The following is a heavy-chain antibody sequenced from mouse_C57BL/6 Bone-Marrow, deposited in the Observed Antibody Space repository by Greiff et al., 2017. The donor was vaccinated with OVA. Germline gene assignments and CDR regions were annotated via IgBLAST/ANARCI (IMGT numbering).Heavy chain of an antibody. J-gene: IGHJ3*01. CDR2: IYPSDSET. CDR1: GYTFTSYW. Sequence: VQLQQPGAELVRPGSSVKLSCKASGYTFTSYWMDWVKQRPGQGLEWIGNIYPSDSETHYNQKFKDKATLTVDKSSSTAYMQISSLTSEDSAVYYCARAYYYGSSFTSFAYWGQGTLVTVSA. D-gene: IGHD1-1*01. CDR3: ARAYYYGSSFTSFAY. V-gene: IGHV1-61*01.